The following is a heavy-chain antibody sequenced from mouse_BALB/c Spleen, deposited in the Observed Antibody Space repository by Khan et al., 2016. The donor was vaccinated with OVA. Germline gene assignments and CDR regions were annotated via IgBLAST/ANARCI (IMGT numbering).Heavy chain of an antibody. D-gene: IGHD2-14*01. J-gene: IGHJ3*01. CDR1: GYTFTSYT. CDR3: VRDGAYHRNDGWFAY. V-gene: IGHV1-4*01. CDR2: INPSNGYT. Sequence: QVQLQQSGAELARPGASVKMSCKASGYTFTSYTIHWIKKRPGQGLEWIGYINPSNGYTNYNQKFKDKATLTTDKSSTTAYLQLSSLTSDDSAVYNCVRDGAYHRNDGWFAYEGQGTLGTVSA.